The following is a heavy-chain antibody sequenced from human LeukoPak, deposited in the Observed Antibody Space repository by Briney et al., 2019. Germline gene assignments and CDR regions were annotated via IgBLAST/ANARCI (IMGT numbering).Heavy chain of an antibody. Sequence: ASVKVSCKASGYTFSGYYMHWVRQAPGQGLEWMGWINPNSGGTNYVQKFQGRVTMTRDTSISTAYMDLSRLRSDDTAVYYCARADGSAWPTGKFDYWGQGTLVTVSS. CDR2: INPNSGGT. D-gene: IGHD6-19*01. V-gene: IGHV1-2*02. J-gene: IGHJ4*02. CDR1: GYTFSGYY. CDR3: ARADGSAWPTGKFDY.